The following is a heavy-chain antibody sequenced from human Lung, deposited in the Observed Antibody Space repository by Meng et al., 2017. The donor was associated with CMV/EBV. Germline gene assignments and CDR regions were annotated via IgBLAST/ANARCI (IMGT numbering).Heavy chain of an antibody. D-gene: IGHD2-2*01. CDR3: ARTPNRYCSSTSCDGRYYGMDV. V-gene: IGHV1-69*10. CDR2: IIPILGIA. J-gene: IGHJ6*02. Sequence: SVXVSXXASGGTFSSYAISWVRQAPGQGLEWMGGIIPILGIANYAQKFQGRVTITADKSTSTAYMELSSLRSEDTAVYYCARTPNRYCSSTSCDGRYYGMDVWGQGTXVNVYS. CDR1: GGTFSSYA.